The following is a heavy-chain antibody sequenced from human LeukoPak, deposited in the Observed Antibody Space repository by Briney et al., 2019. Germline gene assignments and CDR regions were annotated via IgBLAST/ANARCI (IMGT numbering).Heavy chain of an antibody. J-gene: IGHJ5*02. V-gene: IGHV4-39*07. CDR1: GGSISSSSYY. CDR3: ARDSRNLHWFDP. Sequence: SETLSLTCTVSGGSISSSSYYWGWIRQPPGKGLEWIGSIYYSGSTYYNPSLKSRVTISVDTSKNQFSLKLSSVTAADTAVYYCARDSRNLHWFDPWGQGTLVTVSS. CDR2: IYYSGST. D-gene: IGHD1-14*01.